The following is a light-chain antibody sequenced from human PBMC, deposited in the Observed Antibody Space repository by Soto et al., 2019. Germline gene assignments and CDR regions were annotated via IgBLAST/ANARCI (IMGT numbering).Light chain of an antibody. CDR1: RSNIGTKT. CDR3: AAWDDSLNSWV. J-gene: IGLJ3*02. V-gene: IGLV1-44*01. Sequence: QSVLIQPPSVSGTPGQRVTITCSGSRSNIGTKTVNWYQKLPGSAPKLLIYDNDQRPSGVPDRFSGSKSGTSASLAISGLQSEDEADYYCAAWDDSLNSWVFGGGSKLTVL. CDR2: DND.